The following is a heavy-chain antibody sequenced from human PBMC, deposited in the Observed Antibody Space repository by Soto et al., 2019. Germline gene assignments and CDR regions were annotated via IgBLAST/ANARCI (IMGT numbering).Heavy chain of an antibody. Sequence: KPSETLSLTCTVSGGSISSSSYCWGWIRQPPGKGLEWIGSIYYSGSTYYNPSLKSRVTISVDTSKNQFSLKLSSVTAADTAVYYCAIHGRWLHHRAFDIWGHGTMVTVS. V-gene: IGHV4-39*01. CDR3: AIHGRWLHHRAFDI. CDR1: GGSISSSSYC. D-gene: IGHD5-12*01. CDR2: IYYSGST. J-gene: IGHJ3*02.